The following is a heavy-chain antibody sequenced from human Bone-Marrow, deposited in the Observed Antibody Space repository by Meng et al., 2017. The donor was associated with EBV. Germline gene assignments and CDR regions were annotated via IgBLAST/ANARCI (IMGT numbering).Heavy chain of an antibody. CDR3: VKGGWCDD. D-gene: IGHD6-19*01. Sequence: LEAGGGLVQPGGSLGLSCAASGFSFSTYVMTWVRQAPGKGLEWVSAISGSDDNTYYADSVKGRFAISRDNSKSTLYLQMDSLRAGDTAVYYCVKGGWCDDWGQGTLVTVSS. J-gene: IGHJ4*02. CDR1: GFSFSTYV. V-gene: IGHV3-23*01. CDR2: ISGSDDNT.